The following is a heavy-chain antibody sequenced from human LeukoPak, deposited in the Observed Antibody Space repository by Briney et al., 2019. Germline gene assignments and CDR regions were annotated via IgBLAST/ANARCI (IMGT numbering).Heavy chain of an antibody. CDR1: GFTFSSYS. CDR3: AKLWIQLWLLGDSDY. Sequence: TGGSLRLSCAASGFTFSSYSMNWVRQAPGRGLEWVSSISSSSSYIYYADSVKGRLSISRDNSKNTLSLQMNSLRAEDTAVYYCAKLWIQLWLLGDSDYWGQGTLVTVSS. J-gene: IGHJ4*02. D-gene: IGHD5-18*01. CDR2: ISSSSSYI. V-gene: IGHV3-21*04.